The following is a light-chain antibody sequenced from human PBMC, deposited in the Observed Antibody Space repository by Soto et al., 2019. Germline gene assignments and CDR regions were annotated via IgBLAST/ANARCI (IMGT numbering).Light chain of an antibody. CDR3: QQANTLPLT. CDR1: QSISSW. CDR2: KAS. Sequence: IQMTQSPSTLSESVLATVTISCRASQSISSWLAWYQQKPGKAPKLLIYKASSLESGVPSRFSGTRSGTDFSLTVTSLQPEDFGTYYCQQANTLPLTFGGGPIVDIK. J-gene: IGKJ4*01. V-gene: IGKV1-5*03.